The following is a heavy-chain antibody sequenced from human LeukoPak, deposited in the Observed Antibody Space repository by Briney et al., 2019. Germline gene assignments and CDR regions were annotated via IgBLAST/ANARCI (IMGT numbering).Heavy chain of an antibody. J-gene: IGHJ5*01. V-gene: IGHV1-69*01. CDR2: IIPIFGTA. D-gene: IGHD6-19*01. CDR3: ASGFTGGWYRHNWFDS. Sequence: ASVKVSCKASGGTFSSYAISWVRQAPGQGLEWMGGIIPIFGTANYAQKFQGRVTITADESTSTAYMELSRLRSEDTAVYYCASGFTGGWYRHNWFDSWGQGALVTVSS. CDR1: GGTFSSYA.